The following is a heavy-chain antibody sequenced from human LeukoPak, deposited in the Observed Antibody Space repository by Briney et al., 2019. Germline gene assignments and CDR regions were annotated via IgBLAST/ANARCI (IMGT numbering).Heavy chain of an antibody. CDR1: GGTFSSYA. D-gene: IGHD4-17*01. CDR3: ARGGPTTVTTNLWDN. J-gene: IGHJ4*02. V-gene: IGHV1-69*13. Sequence: ASVKVSCKASGGTFSSYAISWVRQAPGQGLEWMGGIIPVFGTANYAQKFQGRVTITADESTSTAYMELSSLRSEDTAVYYCARGGPTTVTTNLWDNWGQGTLVTVSS. CDR2: IIPVFGTA.